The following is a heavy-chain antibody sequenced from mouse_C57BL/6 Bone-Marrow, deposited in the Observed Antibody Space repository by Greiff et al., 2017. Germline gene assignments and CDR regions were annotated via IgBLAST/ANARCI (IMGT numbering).Heavy chain of an antibody. V-gene: IGHV1-50*01. D-gene: IGHD2-4*01. J-gene: IGHJ1*03. CDR3: ARGYDYDGYFDV. Sequence: VQLQQPGAELVKPGASVKLSCKASGYTFTSYWMQWVKQRPGQGLEWIGEIDPSDSYTNYTPKFKGKATLTVDTSSSTADMQLSSLTSEDSAVYYCARGYDYDGYFDVWGTGTTVTVSS. CDR1: GYTFTSYW. CDR2: IDPSDSYT.